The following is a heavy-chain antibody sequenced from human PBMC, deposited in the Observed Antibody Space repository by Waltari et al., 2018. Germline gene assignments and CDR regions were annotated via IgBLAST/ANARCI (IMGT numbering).Heavy chain of an antibody. CDR3: AARPQWFREGDYFDY. Sequence: QVQLVQSGAEVKKPGSSVKVSCKASGGTFSSYAISWVRPAPGQGLEWMGRIIPIVGTANYAQKFQGRVTITADKSTSTAYMELSSLRSEETAVYYWAARPQWFREGDYFDYWGQGTLVTVSS. J-gene: IGHJ4*02. D-gene: IGHD3-10*01. CDR1: GGTFSSYA. V-gene: IGHV1-69*08. CDR2: IIPIVGTA.